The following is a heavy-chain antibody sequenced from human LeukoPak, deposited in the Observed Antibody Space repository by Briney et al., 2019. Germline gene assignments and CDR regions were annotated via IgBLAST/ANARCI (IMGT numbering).Heavy chain of an antibody. CDR1: GYTFTSYY. Sequence: ASVKVSCKASGYTFTSYYMHWVRQAPGQGLEWMGIINPSGGSTSYAQKFQGRVTMTRDTSTSTVYMELSSLRSEDTAVYYCARARWEYSSSPGAFDIWGQGTMVTVSS. V-gene: IGHV1-46*01. CDR3: ARARWEYSSSPGAFDI. D-gene: IGHD6-6*01. J-gene: IGHJ3*02. CDR2: INPSGGST.